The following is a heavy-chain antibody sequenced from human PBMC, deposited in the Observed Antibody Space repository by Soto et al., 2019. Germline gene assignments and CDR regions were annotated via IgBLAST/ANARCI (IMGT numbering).Heavy chain of an antibody. D-gene: IGHD3-9*01. CDR2: IWYDGSNK. V-gene: IGHV3-33*01. Sequence: GGSLRLSCAAPGFTFSSYGMHWVRQAPGKGLEWVAVIWYDGSNKYYADSVKGRFTISRDNSKNTLYLQMNSLRAEDTAVYYCARDRSLTYYDILTGYYPNYFDYWGQGTLVTVSS. J-gene: IGHJ4*02. CDR3: ARDRSLTYYDILTGYYPNYFDY. CDR1: GFTFSSYG.